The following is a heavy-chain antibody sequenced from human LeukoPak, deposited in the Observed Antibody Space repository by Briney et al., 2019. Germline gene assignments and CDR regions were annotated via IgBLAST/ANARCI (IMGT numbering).Heavy chain of an antibody. J-gene: IGHJ6*03. CDR2: ISSSSSYI. Sequence: GGSLRLSCAASGFTFSSYSMNWVRQAPGKGLEWVSSISSSSSYIYYADSVKGRFTISRDNSQYTLYLQMNSLRAEDTAVYYCAKESSDSLYYYMDVWGKGTTVTVSS. CDR1: GFTFSSYS. CDR3: AKESSDSLYYYMDV. D-gene: IGHD2-21*02. V-gene: IGHV3-21*04.